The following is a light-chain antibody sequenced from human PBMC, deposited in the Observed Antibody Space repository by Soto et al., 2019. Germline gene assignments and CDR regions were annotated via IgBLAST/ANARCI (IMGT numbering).Light chain of an antibody. CDR3: QQYNFWPPLT. V-gene: IGKV3-15*01. Sequence: EIVMTQSPATLSVSPGERATLSCRARQSVNSNLAWYRQKPGQAPRLLISDASTRATGVPARFSGSGSGTEFTLTISSLQSEDSGIYYCQQYNFWPPLTFGGGTKVEIQ. J-gene: IGKJ4*01. CDR2: DAS. CDR1: QSVNSN.